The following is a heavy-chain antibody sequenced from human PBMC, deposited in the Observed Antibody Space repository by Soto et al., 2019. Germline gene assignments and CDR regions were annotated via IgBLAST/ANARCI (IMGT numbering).Heavy chain of an antibody. CDR1: GYTFTSNW. V-gene: IGHV5-51*03. D-gene: IGHD3-16*01. Sequence: EVQLVQSGAEVKKPGESLKISCKGSGYTFTSNWIGWVRQMPGKGLGWMGIIYPGDSETRYSPSCQGQVTISADKSINTAYLQWSSLKASDTAIYYCARNFGGHLYSFDFWGQGTLVTVSS. CDR2: IYPGDSET. J-gene: IGHJ4*02. CDR3: ARNFGGHLYSFDF.